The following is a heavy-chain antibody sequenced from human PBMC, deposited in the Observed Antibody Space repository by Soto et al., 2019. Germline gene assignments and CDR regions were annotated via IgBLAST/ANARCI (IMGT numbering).Heavy chain of an antibody. J-gene: IGHJ5*02. Sequence: PSETLSLTCTVSGGSISSYYWSWIRQPPGKGLEWIGYIYYSGSTNYNPSLKSRVTISVDTSKSQFSLKLSSATAADTAVYYCAREGQDCSSTSCYPDNWFDPWGQGTLVTVSS. D-gene: IGHD2-2*01. CDR3: AREGQDCSSTSCYPDNWFDP. CDR2: IYYSGST. V-gene: IGHV4-59*01. CDR1: GGSISSYY.